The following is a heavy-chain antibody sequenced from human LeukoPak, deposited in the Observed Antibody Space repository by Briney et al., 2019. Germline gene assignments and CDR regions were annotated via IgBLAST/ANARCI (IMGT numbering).Heavy chain of an antibody. D-gene: IGHD1-1*01. CDR2: IYYNGDT. J-gene: IGHJ6*03. CDR3: ARERLSYYYMDA. V-gene: IGHV4-39*07. CDR1: GCSIGSSTYY. Sequence: SETLSLTCTVSGCSIGSSTYYWVWIRQPPGKGLEWIVSIYYNGDTYYSPSLQSRVSISVATSKNQFSLKLSSVTAADTAVYYCARERLSYYYMDAWGKGTTVTVSS.